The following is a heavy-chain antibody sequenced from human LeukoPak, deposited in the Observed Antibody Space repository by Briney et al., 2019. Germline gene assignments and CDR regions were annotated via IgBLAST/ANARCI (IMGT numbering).Heavy chain of an antibody. J-gene: IGHJ4*02. CDR3: ATKQWLAPPPDS. CDR2: INTDGTVK. CDR1: GFTFSKYW. Sequence: GGALRLSCAASGFTFSKYWMLSLRQAPGKELESVSRINTDGTVKNHADSLKGRFTDPRNHPDHNMFLQMNNVRDEDTAVYYCATKQWLAPPPDSWGQGTPVTVSS. D-gene: IGHD6-19*01. V-gene: IGHV3-74*01.